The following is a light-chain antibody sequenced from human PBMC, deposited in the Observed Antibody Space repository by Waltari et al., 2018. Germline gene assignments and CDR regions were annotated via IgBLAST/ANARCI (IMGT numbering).Light chain of an antibody. Sequence: DIVMTQSPDSLAVSLGERATINCKSSQTVLYSANNKNYLTWYQHKPGQPPKLLISWASIRESGVPGRVTGSGSGTDFTLTISSLQAEDVAVYYCQQHYTTPWTFGQGTKVEIK. CDR1: QTVLYSANNKNY. J-gene: IGKJ1*01. V-gene: IGKV4-1*01. CDR3: QQHYTTPWT. CDR2: WAS.